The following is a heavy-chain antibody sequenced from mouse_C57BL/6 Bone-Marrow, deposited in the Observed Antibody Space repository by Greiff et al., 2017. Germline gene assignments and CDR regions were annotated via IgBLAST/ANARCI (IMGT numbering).Heavy chain of an antibody. CDR1: GFNIKDDY. V-gene: IGHV14-4*01. CDR2: IDPENGDT. D-gene: IGHD1-1*01. Sequence: EVHLVESGAELVRPGASVKLSCTASGFNIKDDYMHWVKQRPEQGLEWIGWIDPENGDTEYASKFQGKATITADTSSNTAYLPLSSLTSEDTAVYYCTTPFTTVVANYAMDYWGQGTSVTVSS. J-gene: IGHJ4*01. CDR3: TTPFTTVVANYAMDY.